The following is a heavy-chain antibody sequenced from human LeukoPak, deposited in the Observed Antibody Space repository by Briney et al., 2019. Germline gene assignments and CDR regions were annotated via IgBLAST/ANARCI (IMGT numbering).Heavy chain of an antibody. CDR1: GYTFTSYG. V-gene: IGHV1-18*01. CDR2: ISAYNGNT. Sequence: ASVKVSCKASGYTFTSYGISWVRQAPGQGLEWMGWISAYNGNTNYAQKPQGRVTMTTDTSTSTAYMELRSLRSDDTAVYYCARTVTVVTPAYNWLDPWGQGTLVTVSS. CDR3: ARTVTVVTPAYNWLDP. D-gene: IGHD4-23*01. J-gene: IGHJ5*02.